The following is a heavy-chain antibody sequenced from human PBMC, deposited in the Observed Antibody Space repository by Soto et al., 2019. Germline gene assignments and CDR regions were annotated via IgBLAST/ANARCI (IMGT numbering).Heavy chain of an antibody. CDR2: IIPIFGTA. CDR1: GGTFSSEA. V-gene: IGHV1-69*01. D-gene: IGHD6-6*01. Sequence: VKASCKASGGTFSSEAISRVRQAPGQGLEWMGGIIPIFGTANYAQKFQGRVTITADESTSTAYMELSSLRSEDTAVYYCGLPYSSSTEGYYYAMDVWGQGTNATFS. CDR3: GLPYSSSTEGYYYAMDV. J-gene: IGHJ6*02.